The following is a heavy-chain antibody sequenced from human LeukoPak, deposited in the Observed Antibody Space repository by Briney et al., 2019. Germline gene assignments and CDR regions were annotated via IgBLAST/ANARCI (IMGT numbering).Heavy chain of an antibody. CDR1: GGSFSGYY. V-gene: IGHV4-34*01. J-gene: IGHJ6*03. CDR2: INHSGST. D-gene: IGHD3-10*01. Sequence: PSETLSLTCAVYGGSFSGYYWSWIRQPPGKGLEWIGEINHSGSTNYNPSLKSRVTISVDTSKNQFSLKLSSVTAADTAVYYCARFSPKRVRAPARYYYYYMDVWGKGTTVTISS. CDR3: ARFSPKRVRAPARYYYYYMDV.